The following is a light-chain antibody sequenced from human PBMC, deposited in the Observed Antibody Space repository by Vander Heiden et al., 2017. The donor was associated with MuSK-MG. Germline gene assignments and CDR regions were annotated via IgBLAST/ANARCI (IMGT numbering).Light chain of an antibody. CDR3: QSYDSSSHVV. CDR1: SGSTASSY. CDR2: AEN. V-gene: IGLV6-57*03. J-gene: IGLJ2*01. Sequence: KFLFTQPHPVSASPRTTVTISCTRSSGSTASSYVQLYRHRPGPAPAPVLYAENKRPSGVVAGFSAATDSSSNAALLTSARLTTEDDDYYYCQSYDSSSHVVFGGGTKLTVL.